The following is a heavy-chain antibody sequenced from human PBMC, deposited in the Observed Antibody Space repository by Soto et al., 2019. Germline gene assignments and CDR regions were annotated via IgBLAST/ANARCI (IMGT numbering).Heavy chain of an antibody. V-gene: IGHV3-23*01. CDR2: ISGSGGST. CDR1: GFTFSSYA. Sequence: GSLRLSCAASGFTFSSYAMSWVRQAPGKGLEWVSAISGSGGSTYYADSVKGRFTVSRDNSKNTLYLQMNSLRAEDTAVYYCAKEKQQLVAHNWFDPWGQGTLVTVSS. J-gene: IGHJ5*02. D-gene: IGHD6-13*01. CDR3: AKEKQQLVAHNWFDP.